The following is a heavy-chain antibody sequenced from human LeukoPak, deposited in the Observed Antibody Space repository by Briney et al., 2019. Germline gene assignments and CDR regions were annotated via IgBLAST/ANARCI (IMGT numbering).Heavy chain of an antibody. Sequence: GASLRLSCEASGFTFSSYAMSWVRQAPGKGLEWVSAISGSGGSTYYADSVKGRFTISRDNSKNTLYLQMNSLRAEDTAVYYCAPHYYDSSGYSYFDYWGQGTLVTISS. CDR1: GFTFSSYA. D-gene: IGHD3-22*01. J-gene: IGHJ4*02. CDR3: APHYYDSSGYSYFDY. V-gene: IGHV3-23*01. CDR2: ISGSGGST.